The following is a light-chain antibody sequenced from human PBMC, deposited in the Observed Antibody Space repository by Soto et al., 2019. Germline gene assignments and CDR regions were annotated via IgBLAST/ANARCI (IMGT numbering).Light chain of an antibody. CDR2: AAS. Sequence: AIRMTQSPSSLSASTGDRVTITCRASQGISSYLAWYQQKPGKAPKLLIYAASTLQSGVPSRFSGSGSGTDFTLTISSLQPEDFATYYCQQSYSTLPLTFGGGTKVDIK. V-gene: IGKV1-8*01. J-gene: IGKJ4*01. CDR3: QQSYSTLPLT. CDR1: QGISSY.